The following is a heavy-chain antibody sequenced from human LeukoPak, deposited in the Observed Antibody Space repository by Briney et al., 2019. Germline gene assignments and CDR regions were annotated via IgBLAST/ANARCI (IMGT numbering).Heavy chain of an antibody. CDR3: ARDEATMVRGHDY. CDR2: ISSSGNTI. CDR1: GFTFSIYE. J-gene: IGHJ4*02. V-gene: IGHV3-48*03. D-gene: IGHD3-10*01. Sequence: GGSLRLSCAASGFTFSIYEMNLVRQAPGKGLEWVSYISSSGNTIYYADSVKGLFTISRDNAKKSLYLQMDTLRAEDTAVYYCARDEATMVRGHDYWGQGTLVTVSS.